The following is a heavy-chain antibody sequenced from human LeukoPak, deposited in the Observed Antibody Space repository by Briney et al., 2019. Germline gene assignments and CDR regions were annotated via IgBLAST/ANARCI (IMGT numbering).Heavy chain of an antibody. D-gene: IGHD1-20*01. Sequence: PSETLSLTYTVSGGSLSSGYYYWSWIRQPPGKGLGWIVHIYYSGSTYYNPSLKSRVTISVDTSKNQFSLKLSSVTAADTAVYYCARAETLTGTTSFDYWGQGTLVTVSS. CDR1: GGSLSSGYYY. J-gene: IGHJ4*02. CDR3: ARAETLTGTTSFDY. V-gene: IGHV4-30-4*01. CDR2: IYYSGST.